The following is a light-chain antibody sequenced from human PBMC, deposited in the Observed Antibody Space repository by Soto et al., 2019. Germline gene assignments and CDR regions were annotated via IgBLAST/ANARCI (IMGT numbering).Light chain of an antibody. J-gene: IGLJ1*01. CDR3: SSYTSSSTLV. CDR1: SSDVGGYNY. V-gene: IGLV2-14*01. CDR2: EVS. Sequence: QSALTQPASVSGSPGQSITISCTGTSSDVGGYNYVSWYQQHPGKAPKLMIYEVSNRPSGLSNRFSGSKSGNTASLTSSGLQAKDEADYYCSSYTSSSTLVFGTGTKLTVL.